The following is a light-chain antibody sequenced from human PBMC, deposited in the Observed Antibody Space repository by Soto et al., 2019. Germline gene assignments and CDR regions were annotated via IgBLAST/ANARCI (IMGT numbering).Light chain of an antibody. J-gene: IGLJ2*01. Sequence: QSALTQPPSASGSPGQSVTISCTGTSSDIGGYNYVSWYQPHPGKAPKLMIYELSKRPSGVPDRFSGSKSGNTASLTVSGLQAEDEADYSCSSHAGSNNFVVFGGGTKVTVL. V-gene: IGLV2-8*01. CDR2: ELS. CDR3: SSHAGSNNFVV. CDR1: SSDIGGYNY.